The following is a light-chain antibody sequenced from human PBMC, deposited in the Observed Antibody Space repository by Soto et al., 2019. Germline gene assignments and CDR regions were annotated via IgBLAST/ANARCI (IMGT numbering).Light chain of an antibody. CDR1: QSVSSN. Sequence: EIVCTQSPGTLSLSPGERATLSCRSSQSVSSNLAWFHQIPGQPPRLLIYGASTRATGIPDRFSGSGSGTDFTLTISRLEPEDFAVYYCQQYGSSPLTFGGGTKVDI. J-gene: IGKJ4*01. CDR3: QQYGSSPLT. CDR2: GAS. V-gene: IGKV3-20*01.